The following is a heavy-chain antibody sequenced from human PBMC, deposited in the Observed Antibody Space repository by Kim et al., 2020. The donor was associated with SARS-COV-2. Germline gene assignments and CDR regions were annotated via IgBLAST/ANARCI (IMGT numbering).Heavy chain of an antibody. CDR3: ARARPFRAFDY. Sequence: NYNPSLKRRVPISVAPSKNQFSLKLSSVTAADTALYYCARARPFRAFDYWGQGTLVTVSS. J-gene: IGHJ4*02. V-gene: IGHV4-34*01.